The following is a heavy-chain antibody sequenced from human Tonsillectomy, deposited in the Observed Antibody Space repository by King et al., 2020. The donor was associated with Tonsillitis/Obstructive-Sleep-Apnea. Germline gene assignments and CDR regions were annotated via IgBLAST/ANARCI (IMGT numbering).Heavy chain of an antibody. J-gene: IGHJ6*02. CDR3: ARQSDLFDGMDV. Sequence: LQLVQSGAEVKKPGSSVKVSCEASGGTFSSYILSWVRQAPGQGLEWMGGIIPILDMANYAQNFQGRVTINADKSTSTAYMELTSLRSEDTAVYYCARQSDLFDGMDVWGQGTAVTVSS. CDR2: IIPILDMA. CDR1: GGTFSSYI. D-gene: IGHD2-21*01. V-gene: IGHV1-69*10.